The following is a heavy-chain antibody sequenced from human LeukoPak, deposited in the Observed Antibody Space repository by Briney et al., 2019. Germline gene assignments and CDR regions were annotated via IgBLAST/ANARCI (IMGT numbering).Heavy chain of an antibody. D-gene: IGHD3-10*01. CDR3: AKDLELTMIRGVFQY. J-gene: IGHJ4*02. CDR2: IKQDGSEK. Sequence: GGSLRLSCAASGFTFSSYWMSWVRRAPGKGLEWVANIKQDGSEKYYVDSVKGRFTISRDNSKNTLFLQMNSLRAEDTAVYFCAKDLELTMIRGVFQYWGQGTLVTVSS. CDR1: GFTFSSYW. V-gene: IGHV3-7*01.